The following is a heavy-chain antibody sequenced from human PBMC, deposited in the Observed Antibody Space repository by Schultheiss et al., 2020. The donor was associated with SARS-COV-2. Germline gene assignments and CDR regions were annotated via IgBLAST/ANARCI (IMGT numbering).Heavy chain of an antibody. D-gene: IGHD6-25*01. CDR2: IYHSGST. CDR3: ARGPQRPYYYGMDV. V-gene: IGHV4-34*01. CDR1: GGSFSGYY. Sequence: SETLSLTCAVYGGSFSGYYWSWIRQPAGKGLEWIGYIYHSGSTYYNPSLKSRVTISVDRSKNQFSLKLSSVTAADTAVYYCARGPQRPYYYGMDVWGQGTTVTVSS. J-gene: IGHJ6*02.